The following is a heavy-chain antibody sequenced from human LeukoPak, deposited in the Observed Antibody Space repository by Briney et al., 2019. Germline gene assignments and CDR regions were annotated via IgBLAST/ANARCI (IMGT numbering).Heavy chain of an antibody. D-gene: IGHD5-18*01. CDR3: ARAPGRKDTAMVTN. V-gene: IGHV3-21*01. CDR1: GFTFSSYS. Sequence: GGSLRLSCAASGFTFSSYSMNWVRQAPGKGLEWVSSISSSSSYIYYADSVKGRFTISRDNAKNSLYLQMNSLRAEDTAVYYCARAPGRKDTAMVTNWGQGTLVTVSS. J-gene: IGHJ4*02. CDR2: ISSSSSYI.